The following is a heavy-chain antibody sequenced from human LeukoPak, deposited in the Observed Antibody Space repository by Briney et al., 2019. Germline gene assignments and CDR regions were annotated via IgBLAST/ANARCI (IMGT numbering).Heavy chain of an antibody. Sequence: GGSLRLSCTASGFTVSSNYMSWVRRAPGKGLVWVSVIASGGSTSYADAVTGRVTISRERGKNKLYLEMKSMRAEDTTVYYCARGGRVDYFDYWGQGTLVTVSS. CDR2: IASGGST. CDR1: GFTVSSNY. J-gene: IGHJ4*02. CDR3: ARGGRVDYFDY. V-gene: IGHV3-66*01.